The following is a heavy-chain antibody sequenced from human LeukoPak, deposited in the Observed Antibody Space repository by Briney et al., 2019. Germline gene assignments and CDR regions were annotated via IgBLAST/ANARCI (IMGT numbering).Heavy chain of an antibody. J-gene: IGHJ6*03. CDR1: GYSISSGYY. V-gene: IGHV4-38-2*01. CDR2: IYHSGTT. CDR3: ARQGGSNSPYYYYYMDV. D-gene: IGHD6-13*01. Sequence: PSETLSLTCAVSGYSISSGYYWGWFRQPPGKGPEWIGCIYHSGTTYYNPSLKSRVTISVDTSKNQFSLMNSSVTAADTAVYYCARQGGSNSPYYYYYMDVWGKGTTVTVSS.